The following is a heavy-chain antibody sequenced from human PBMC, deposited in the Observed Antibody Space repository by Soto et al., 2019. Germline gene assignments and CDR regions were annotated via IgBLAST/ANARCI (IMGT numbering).Heavy chain of an antibody. V-gene: IGHV1-69*01. CDR3: ARQNRDTPMVPFDV. CDR1: RGTFNRYA. J-gene: IGHJ4*02. CDR2: LVPQFGTP. Sequence: QVQLVQSGAEVKKPGSSVKVSCLASRGTFNRYAINWVRQAPGHGLEWLGALVPQFGTPNYAQKFQDRVTIVADESTNTTSMELRGLTSDDTAVYYCARQNRDTPMVPFDVWGPVTLVTVAS. D-gene: IGHD5-18*01.